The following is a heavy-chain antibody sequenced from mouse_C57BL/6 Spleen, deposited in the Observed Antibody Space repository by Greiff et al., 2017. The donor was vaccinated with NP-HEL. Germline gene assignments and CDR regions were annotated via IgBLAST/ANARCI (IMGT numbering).Heavy chain of an antibody. CDR2: IHPNSGST. D-gene: IGHD2-3*01. CDR1: GYTFTSYW. V-gene: IGHV1-64*01. Sequence: QVQLQQPGAELVKPGASVKLSCKASGYTFTSYWMHWVKQRPGQGLEWIGMIHPNSGSTNYNAKFKSKATLTVDKSSSTASLQLSSLTSADSAGEYWARGDDGYLDYWGQGATLTVSS. CDR3: ARGDDGYLDY. J-gene: IGHJ2*01.